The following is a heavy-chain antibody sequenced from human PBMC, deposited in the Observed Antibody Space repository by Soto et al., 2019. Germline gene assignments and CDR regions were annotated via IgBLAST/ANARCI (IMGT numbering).Heavy chain of an antibody. Sequence: GASVKVSCKASGYTFTSYGISWVRQAPGQGLEWMGWISAYNGNTNYAQKLQGRVTMTTDTSTSTAYMELRSLRSDDTAVYYCAVEVVAADHDAFDIWSQGTMVTVSS. V-gene: IGHV1-18*01. J-gene: IGHJ3*02. CDR1: GYTFTSYG. CDR3: AVEVVAADHDAFDI. CDR2: ISAYNGNT. D-gene: IGHD2-15*01.